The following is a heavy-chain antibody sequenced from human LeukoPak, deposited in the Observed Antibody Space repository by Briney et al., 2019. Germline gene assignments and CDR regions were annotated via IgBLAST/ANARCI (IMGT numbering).Heavy chain of an antibody. CDR2: ISTSGSYI. D-gene: IGHD1-26*01. Sequence: PGGSLRLSCAASGFTFSSYSMNWVRQAPGKGLEWVSTISTSGSYIYYADSVKGRSTISRDNVENSLYLQMNSLRVEDTAVYYCARKGSGRHPEVKFDYWGQGTLVTVSP. CDR3: ARKGSGRHPEVKFDY. CDR1: GFTFSSYS. J-gene: IGHJ4*02. V-gene: IGHV3-21*01.